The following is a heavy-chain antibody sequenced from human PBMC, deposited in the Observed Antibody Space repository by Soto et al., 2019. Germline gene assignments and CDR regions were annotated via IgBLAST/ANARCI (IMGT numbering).Heavy chain of an antibody. V-gene: IGHV1-69*01. CDR1: GGTFSSYA. CDR3: ARDSIAIRPGGWGYFYYGMDV. J-gene: IGHJ6*02. CDR2: IIPIFGTA. D-gene: IGHD6-6*01. Sequence: QVQLVQSGAEVKKPGSSVKVSCKASGGTFSSYAISWVRQAPGQGLEWMGGIIPIFGTANYAQKFQGRVTITADESTSTAYMELSSLRSEDTAVYNYARDSIAIRPGGWGYFYYGMDVWGQGTTVTVSS.